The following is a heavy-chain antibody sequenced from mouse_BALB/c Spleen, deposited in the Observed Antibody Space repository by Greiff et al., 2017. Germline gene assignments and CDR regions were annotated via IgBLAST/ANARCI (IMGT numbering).Heavy chain of an antibody. CDR1: GFTFSSYA. J-gene: IGHJ2*01. CDR2: ISSGGST. Sequence: DVKLVESGGGLVKPGGSLKLSCAASGFTFSSYAMSWVRQTPEKRLEWVASISSGGSTYYPDSVKGRFTISRDNARNILYLQMSSLRSEDTAMYYCARKGVGYYFDYWGQGTTLTVSS. D-gene: IGHD1-3*01. CDR3: ARKGVGYYFDY. V-gene: IGHV5-6-5*01.